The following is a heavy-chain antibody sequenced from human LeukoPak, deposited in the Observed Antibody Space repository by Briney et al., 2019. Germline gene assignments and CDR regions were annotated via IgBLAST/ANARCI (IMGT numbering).Heavy chain of an antibody. CDR3: TRGSDHFDY. D-gene: IGHD3-3*01. Sequence: GSLRLSCAASGFTFSSYWMHWVRQVPGKGLVWVSLINSDGSSSTYADSVKGRFTISRDNAKNALYLQMNSLRADDTAIYFCTRGSDHFDYWGQGTLVTVSS. V-gene: IGHV3-74*01. CDR2: INSDGSSS. CDR1: GFTFSSYW. J-gene: IGHJ4*02.